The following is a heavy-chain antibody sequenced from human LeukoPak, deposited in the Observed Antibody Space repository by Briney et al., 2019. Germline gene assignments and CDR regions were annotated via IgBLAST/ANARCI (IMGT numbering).Heavy chain of an antibody. CDR1: GYTFTMYY. CDR3: ARRQGGGVSGGLGGLFASYYTYYYMDV. D-gene: IGHD3-16*01. CDR2: INPSDGAT. J-gene: IGHJ6*03. V-gene: IGHV1-46*01. Sequence: ASVKVSCKASGYTFTMYYIHWVRQAPRQGLEWMGMINPSDGATTYAQRFQGRVTMTRDMSTTTVYMDLRSLRSEDTAVYFCARRQGGGVSGGLGGLFASYYTYYYMDVWGRGTTVTVSS.